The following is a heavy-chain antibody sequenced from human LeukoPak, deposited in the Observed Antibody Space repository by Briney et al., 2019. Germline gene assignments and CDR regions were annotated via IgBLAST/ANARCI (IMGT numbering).Heavy chain of an antibody. V-gene: IGHV3-23*01. CDR2: ISGSGGST. J-gene: IGHJ3*02. Sequence: PGGSLRLSCAASGSTFSSYAMSWVRQAPGKGLEWVSAISGSGGSTYYADSVKGRFTISRDNSKNTLYLQMNSLRAEDTAVYYCAKALVLLWFGAAFDIWGQGTMVTVSS. D-gene: IGHD3-10*01. CDR3: AKALVLLWFGAAFDI. CDR1: GSTFSSYA.